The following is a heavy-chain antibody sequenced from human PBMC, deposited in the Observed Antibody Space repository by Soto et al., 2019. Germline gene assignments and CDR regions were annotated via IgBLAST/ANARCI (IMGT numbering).Heavy chain of an antibody. Sequence: VKVSCKASGYTFTSYYMHLVLQAPGQGLEWXGXXXPSGGSTSXAQXFQXRVXXXXXTXRSTVYSELSMLRSEDTSVXYCAXXXXXXXXXXXGXYDYWGQ. CDR1: GYTFTSYY. CDR3: AXXXXXXXXXXXGXYDY. CDR2: XXPSGGST. V-gene: IGHV1-46*01. J-gene: IGHJ4*01.